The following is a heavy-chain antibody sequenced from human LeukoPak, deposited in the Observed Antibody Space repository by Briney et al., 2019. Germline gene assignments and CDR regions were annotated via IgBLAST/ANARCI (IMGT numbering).Heavy chain of an antibody. CDR2: INPNSGGT. CDR3: ARDHYSGSYVYSDY. J-gene: IGHJ4*02. Sequence: ASVKVSCKASGYTFTGYYMHWVRQAPGQGLEWMGWINPNSGGTNYAQKFQGMVTMTRDTSISTAYMELSRLRSDDTAVYYCARDHYSGSYVYSDYWGQGTLVTVSS. D-gene: IGHD1-26*01. CDR1: GYTFTGYY. V-gene: IGHV1-2*02.